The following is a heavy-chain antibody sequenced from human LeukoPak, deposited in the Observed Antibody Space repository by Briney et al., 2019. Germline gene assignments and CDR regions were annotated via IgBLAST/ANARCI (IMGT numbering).Heavy chain of an antibody. CDR2: ISYDGSNK. CDR1: GFSFSGKW. D-gene: IGHD2-15*01. CDR3: AKDSHLLSWTFDY. J-gene: IGHJ4*02. V-gene: IGHV3-30*18. Sequence: GGSLRLSCAASGFSFSGKWMHWVRQAPGKGLEWVAVISYDGSNKYYADSVKGRFTISRDNSKNTLYLQMNSLRAEDTAVYYCAKDSHLLSWTFDYWGQGTLVTVSS.